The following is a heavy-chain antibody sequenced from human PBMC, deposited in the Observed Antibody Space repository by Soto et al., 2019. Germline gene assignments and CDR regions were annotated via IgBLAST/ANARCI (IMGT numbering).Heavy chain of an antibody. V-gene: IGHV1-18*01. D-gene: IGHD6-13*01. CDR1: GYTFTSYG. J-gene: IGHJ6*03. CDR2: ISAYNGNT. CDR3: ARTSNSSSWYPLLPSYSTDV. Sequence: ASVKVSCKASGYTFTSYGISWVRQAPGQGLEWMGWISAYNGNTNYAQKLQGRVTMTTDTSTSTAYMELRSLRSDDTAVYYCARTSNSSSWYPLLPSYSTDVWCKGPTVTLSS.